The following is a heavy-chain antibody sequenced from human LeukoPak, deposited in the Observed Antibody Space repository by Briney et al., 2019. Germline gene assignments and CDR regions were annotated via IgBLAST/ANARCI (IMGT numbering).Heavy chain of an antibody. D-gene: IGHD2-2*01. CDR2: IYHSGGT. J-gene: IGHJ4*02. Sequence: KPSETLSLTCAVSGYSISSGYYWGWIRQPPGQGLEWIGSIYHSGGTYYNPSLKSRVTISVDTSKNQFSLKLSSVTAADTAVYYCARTRREYQLLSFDYWGQGTLVTVSS. CDR1: GYSISSGYY. CDR3: ARTRREYQLLSFDY. V-gene: IGHV4-38-2*01.